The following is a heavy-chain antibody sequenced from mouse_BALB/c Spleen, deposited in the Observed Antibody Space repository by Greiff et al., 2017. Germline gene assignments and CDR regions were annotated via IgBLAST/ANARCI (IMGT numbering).Heavy chain of an antibody. D-gene: IGHD2-2*01. CDR1: GFSLSRYS. V-gene: IGHV2-6-4*01. CDR3: ASPYGYDGWFAY. CDR2: IWGGGST. J-gene: IGHJ3*01. Sequence: VQVVESGPGLVAPSQSLSITCTVSGFSLSRYSVHWVRQPPGKGLEWLGMIWGGGSTDYNSALKSRLSISKDNSKSQVFLKMNSLQTDDTAMYYCASPYGYDGWFAYWGQGTLVTVSA.